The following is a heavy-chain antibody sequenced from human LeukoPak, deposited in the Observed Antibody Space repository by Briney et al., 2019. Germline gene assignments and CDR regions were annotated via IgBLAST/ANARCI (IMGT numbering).Heavy chain of an antibody. V-gene: IGHV3-23*01. D-gene: IGHD2-21*01. Sequence: GGSLRLSCSASGFTFDDYAMHWVRQAPGKGLEWVSAISGSGGSTYYADSVKGRFTISRDNSKNTLYLQMNSLRAEDTAVYYCARASVVAGLFDYWGQGTLVTVSS. CDR2: ISGSGGST. CDR1: GFTFDDYA. J-gene: IGHJ4*02. CDR3: ARASVVAGLFDY.